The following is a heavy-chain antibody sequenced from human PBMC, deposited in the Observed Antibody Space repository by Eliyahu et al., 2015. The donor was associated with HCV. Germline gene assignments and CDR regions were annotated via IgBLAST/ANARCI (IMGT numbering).Heavy chain of an antibody. CDR2: IWYDGSEK. Sequence: QVQLVESGGGVVQPGRSLRLSCAASGFXFSTXGRHWVRQCPGKGLEWVAVIWYDGSEKSYADAVKGRFTISRDNSKNTLYLQMNSLRAEDTAVYYCARDQGIAVAGTRPGSFDYWGQGTLVTVSS. V-gene: IGHV3-33*01. D-gene: IGHD6-19*01. CDR3: ARDQGIAVAGTRPGSFDY. CDR1: GFXFSTXG. J-gene: IGHJ4*02.